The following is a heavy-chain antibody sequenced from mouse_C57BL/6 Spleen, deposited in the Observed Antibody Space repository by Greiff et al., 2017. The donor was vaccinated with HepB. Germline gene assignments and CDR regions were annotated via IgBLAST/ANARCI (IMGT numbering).Heavy chain of an antibody. D-gene: IGHD1-1*01. CDR3: ARPDYGSSYGAY. V-gene: IGHV5-17*01. CDR1: GFTFSDYG. Sequence: DVKLVESGGGLVKPGGSLKLSCAASGFTFSDYGMHWVRQAPEKGLEWVAYISSGSSTIYYADTVKGRFTISRDNAKNTLFLQMTSLRSEDTAMYYCARPDYGSSYGAYWGQGTLVTVSA. J-gene: IGHJ3*01. CDR2: ISSGSSTI.